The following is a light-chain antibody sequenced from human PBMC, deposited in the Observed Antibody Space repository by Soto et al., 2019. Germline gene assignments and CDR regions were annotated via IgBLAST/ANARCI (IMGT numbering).Light chain of an antibody. J-gene: IGKJ1*01. CDR1: QDIRTE. CDR3: LQDHNYPRT. Sequence: AIQMTQSPSSLSASVGDRVTITCRASQDIRTELGWYQQKPGKAPKLLIYGASTLQSGVPSRFSGSGSGTDFTLIISSLQPEDFATYYCLQDHNYPRTFGQGNKVEI. V-gene: IGKV1-6*01. CDR2: GAS.